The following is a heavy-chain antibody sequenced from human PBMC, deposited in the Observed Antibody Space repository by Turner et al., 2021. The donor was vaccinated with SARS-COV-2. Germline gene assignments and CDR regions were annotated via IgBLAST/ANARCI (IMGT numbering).Heavy chain of an antibody. CDR3: AKGPYPGVFAGIYYGLDV. J-gene: IGHJ6*02. V-gene: IGHV3-43*02. CDR2: ISGDGGST. D-gene: IGHD2-21*01. CDR1: GFTFDDYA. Sequence: EVQLVESGGGVVPPGGSLRLSCAASGFTFDDYAMHWVRQAPVKGLEWVSLISGDGGSTYYADSVKGRFTISRDNSKNSLYLQMNSLRTEDTALYYCAKGPYPGVFAGIYYGLDVWGQGTTVTVSS.